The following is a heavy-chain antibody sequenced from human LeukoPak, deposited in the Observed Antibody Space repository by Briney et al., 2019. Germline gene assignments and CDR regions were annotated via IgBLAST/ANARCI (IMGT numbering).Heavy chain of an antibody. CDR1: GYSISSGYY. CDR3: ARDKGHDYGESWFDP. CDR2: IYHSGSS. V-gene: IGHV4-38-2*02. D-gene: IGHD4-17*01. J-gene: IGHJ5*02. Sequence: SETLSLTCTVSGYSISSGYYWGWIRQPPGKGLEWIGNIYHSGSSYYNPSLKSRVTISVDTSKNLFSLKLSSVTAADTAVYYCARDKGHDYGESWFDPWGQGTLVTVSS.